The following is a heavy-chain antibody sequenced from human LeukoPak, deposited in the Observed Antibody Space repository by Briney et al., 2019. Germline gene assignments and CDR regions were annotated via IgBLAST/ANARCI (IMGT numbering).Heavy chain of an antibody. CDR2: IIPIFGTA. D-gene: IGHD2-2*01. V-gene: IGHV1-69*13. J-gene: IGHJ4*02. CDR1: GGTFSSYA. Sequence: GASVKVSCKASGGTFSSYAISWVRQAPGQGLEWMGGIIPIFGTANYAQKFQGRVTITADESTSTAYMELSSLRSEDTAAYYCARGRSCSSTSCYHYFDYWGQGTLVTVSS. CDR3: ARGRSCSSTSCYHYFDY.